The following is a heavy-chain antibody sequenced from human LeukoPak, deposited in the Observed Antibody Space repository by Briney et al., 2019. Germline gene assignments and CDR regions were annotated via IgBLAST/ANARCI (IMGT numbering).Heavy chain of an antibody. D-gene: IGHD1-7*01. CDR1: GFTFSSYA. V-gene: IGHV3-23*01. CDR3: ARGIDNWNYPPWLDP. CDR2: ISGSGGST. Sequence: PGGSLRLSCAASGFTFSSYAMGWVRQAPGKGLEWVSAISGSGGSTYYADSVKGRFTISRDNSKNTLYLQMNSLRAEDTAVYYCARGIDNWNYPPWLDPWGQGTLVTVSS. J-gene: IGHJ5*02.